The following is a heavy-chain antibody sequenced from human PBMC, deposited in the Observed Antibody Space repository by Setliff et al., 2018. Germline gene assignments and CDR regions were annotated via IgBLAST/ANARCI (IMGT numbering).Heavy chain of an antibody. J-gene: IGHJ6*02. CDR3: ARVGVYYYDSSGYHRSPYYYYYGMDV. V-gene: IGHV1-18*01. CDR1: GYTFTSYG. Sequence: PSVKVSCKASGYTFTSYGISWVRQAPGQGLEWMGWISAYNGNTNYAQKLQGRVTMTTDTSTSTAYMELRSLRSDDTAVYYCARVGVYYYDSSGYHRSPYYYYYGMDVWGQGTTVTVYS. CDR2: ISAYNGNT. D-gene: IGHD3-22*01.